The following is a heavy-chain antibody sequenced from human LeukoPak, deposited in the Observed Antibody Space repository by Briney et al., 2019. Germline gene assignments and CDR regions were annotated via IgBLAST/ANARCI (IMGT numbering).Heavy chain of an antibody. Sequence: GGSLRLSCAASGFIVSSNYMTWVRQASVKGPEFSSIINNRSNITYADSVKGRFTISRDNAKNTLYLQMNSLRAEDTAVYYCARVTVSSSEVIFDYWGQGSLVTVSS. J-gene: IGHJ4*02. CDR2: IINNRSNI. CDR1: GFIVSSNY. D-gene: IGHD1-20*01. CDR3: ARVTVSSSEVIFDY. V-gene: IGHV3-74*01.